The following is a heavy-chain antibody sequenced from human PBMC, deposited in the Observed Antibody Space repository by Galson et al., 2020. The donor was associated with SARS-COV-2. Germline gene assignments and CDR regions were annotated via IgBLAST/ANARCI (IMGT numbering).Heavy chain of an antibody. D-gene: IGHD5-18*01. CDR1: GYTFTSYY. Sequence: ASVKVSCKASGYTFTSYYMHWVRQAPGQGLEWMGIINPSGGSTSYAQKFQGRVTMTRDTSTSTVYMELSSLRSEDTAVYYCARGLVGGYSYGGMNDYWGQGTLVTVSS. CDR3: ARGLVGGYSYGGMNDY. J-gene: IGHJ4*02. CDR2: INPSGGST. V-gene: IGHV1-46*01.